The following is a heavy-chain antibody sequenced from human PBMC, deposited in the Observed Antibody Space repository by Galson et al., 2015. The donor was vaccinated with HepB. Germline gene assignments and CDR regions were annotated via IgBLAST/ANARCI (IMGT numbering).Heavy chain of an antibody. CDR2: INGGGGTT. D-gene: IGHD2-15*01. V-gene: IGHV3-23*01. CDR1: GFTFSNFG. J-gene: IGHJ4*02. Sequence: SLRLSCAASGFTFSNFGMRWVRQAPGKGLEWVSAINGGGGTTYYADSVKGRFTISRDNSKNTLYLQMNSLKADDTAVYYCAKNGGTSGGYFFDYWGRGTLVTVSS. CDR3: AKNGGTSGGYFFDY.